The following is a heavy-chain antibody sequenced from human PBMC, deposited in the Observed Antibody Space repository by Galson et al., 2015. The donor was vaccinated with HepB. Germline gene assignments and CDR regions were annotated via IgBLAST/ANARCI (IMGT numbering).Heavy chain of an antibody. J-gene: IGHJ2*01. Sequence: SLRLSCAASGFTFSSYNMHWVRQAPGRGLEWVSSISDSTSYIYYADSAKGRLTISRDNAKNSLYLQMNSLRAEDTAVYYCAREGSSWYKSPYDWYFDLWGRGTLVTVSS. CDR3: AREGSSWYKSPYDWYFDL. CDR1: GFTFSSYN. D-gene: IGHD6-13*01. V-gene: IGHV3-21*01. CDR2: ISDSTSYI.